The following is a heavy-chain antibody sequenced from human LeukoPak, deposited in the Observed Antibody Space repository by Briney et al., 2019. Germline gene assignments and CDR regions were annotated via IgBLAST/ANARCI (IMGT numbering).Heavy chain of an antibody. CDR3: ARDRGRYCSGGSCPRTDY. Sequence: GASVKVSCKASVYTFTNYGISWVRQAPGQGLEWMGWISAYNGNTSYAQKLQGRVTMTTDTSTSTAYMELRSLRSDDTAVYYCARDRGRYCSGGSCPRTDYWGQGTLVTVSS. CDR2: ISAYNGNT. J-gene: IGHJ4*02. V-gene: IGHV1-18*01. D-gene: IGHD2-15*01. CDR1: VYTFTNYG.